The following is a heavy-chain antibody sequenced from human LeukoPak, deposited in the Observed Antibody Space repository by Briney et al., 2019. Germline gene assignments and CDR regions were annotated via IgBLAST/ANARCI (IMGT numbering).Heavy chain of an antibody. CDR2: IKSKTDGGTT. CDR3: TTVRLYYYYGIDV. Sequence: GGSLRLSCAASGFTFINAWMSWVRQAPGKGLEWVGHIKSKTDGGTTDYAAPVKGRFTISRDDSKNTLYLQMNSLKIEDTAVYYCTTVRLYYYYGIDVWGQGTTVTVSS. J-gene: IGHJ6*02. V-gene: IGHV3-15*01. CDR1: GFTFINAW.